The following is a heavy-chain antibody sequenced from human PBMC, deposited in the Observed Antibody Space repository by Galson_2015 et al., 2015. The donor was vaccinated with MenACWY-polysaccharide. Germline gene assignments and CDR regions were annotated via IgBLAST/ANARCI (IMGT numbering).Heavy chain of an antibody. CDR1: GFTFSSYS. J-gene: IGHJ4*02. D-gene: IGHD5-24*01. CDR3: ARSRGTRDGYNY. CDR2: IKQDGSEK. V-gene: IGHV3-7*01. Sequence: SLRLSCAASGFTFSSYSMNWVRQAPGKGLEWVANIKQDGSEKYYVDSVKGRFTISRDNAKNSLYLQMNSLRAEDTAVYYCARSRGTRDGYNYWGQGTLVTVSS.